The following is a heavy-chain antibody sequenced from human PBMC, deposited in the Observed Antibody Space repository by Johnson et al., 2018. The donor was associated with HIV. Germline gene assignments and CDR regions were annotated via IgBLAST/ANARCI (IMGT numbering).Heavy chain of an antibody. J-gene: IGHJ3*02. CDR1: GFTFDDYA. D-gene: IGHD1-26*01. Sequence: VQLVESGGGLVQPGRSLRLSCAASGFTFDDYAMHWVRQAPGKGLEWVSGISWNSGSIGYADSVMGRFTISRDNAKNSLYLQMNRLRAEDTALYYCAKDPEVGGSYDAFDIWGQGTMVTVSS. CDR2: ISWNSGSI. V-gene: IGHV3-9*01. CDR3: AKDPEVGGSYDAFDI.